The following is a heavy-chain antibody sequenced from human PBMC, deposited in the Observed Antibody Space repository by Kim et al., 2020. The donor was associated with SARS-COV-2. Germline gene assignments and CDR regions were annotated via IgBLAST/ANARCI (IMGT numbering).Heavy chain of an antibody. J-gene: IGHJ3*01. CDR3: ARDMIYSGYLMSAFDL. CDR2: ISYDGSNK. Sequence: GGSLRLSCAASGFTFSSYGMHWVRQAPGKGLEWVAVISYDGSNKYYADSVKGRFTISRDNSKNTLYLQMNSLRAEDTAVYYCARDMIYSGYLMSAFDLWGQGTMVTVSS. D-gene: IGHD5-12*01. CDR1: GFTFSSYG. V-gene: IGHV3-33*05.